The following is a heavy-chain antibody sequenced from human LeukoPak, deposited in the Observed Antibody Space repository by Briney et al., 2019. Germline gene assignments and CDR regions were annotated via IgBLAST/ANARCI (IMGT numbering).Heavy chain of an antibody. Sequence: SETLSLTCTVSGYSISSCYYWGWIRQPPGEGLEWIGSIYHSGSTYYNPSPKSRVTISVDTAKTQFSRKLSSVTAADTAVYYCARDPDHISGWYGWFDPWGQGTLVTVSS. V-gene: IGHV4-38-2*02. CDR1: GYSISSCYY. D-gene: IGHD6-19*01. J-gene: IGHJ5*02. CDR2: IYHSGST. CDR3: ARDPDHISGWYGWFDP.